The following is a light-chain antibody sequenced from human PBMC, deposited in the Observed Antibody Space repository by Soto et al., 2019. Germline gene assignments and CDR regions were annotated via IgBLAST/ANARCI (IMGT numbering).Light chain of an antibody. Sequence: ELVMTQSPATLSVYPGDRATLSCRARQSDDNDLAWYQQKPGQPPRLLIYYASTRATGIPARFSGSQSGTEFTLTISSLLSEDFAVYSCQQYNNWPLTFGGGTKVDIK. J-gene: IGKJ4*02. CDR2: YAS. CDR3: QQYNNWPLT. CDR1: QSDDND. V-gene: IGKV3D-15*01.